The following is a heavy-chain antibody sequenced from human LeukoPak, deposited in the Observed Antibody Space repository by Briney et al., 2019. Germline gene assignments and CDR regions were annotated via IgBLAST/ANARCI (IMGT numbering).Heavy chain of an antibody. Sequence: PSETLSLTCAVSGGSISSGGYSWSWIRQPPGKGLEWIGYIYHSGSTYYNPSLKSRVTISVDTSKKQFSLKVSSVTAADTAVYHCARGAGLGSSSYYYGVDVWGQGTTVIVSS. J-gene: IGHJ6*02. CDR3: ARGAGLGSSSYYYGVDV. D-gene: IGHD6-13*01. V-gene: IGHV4-30-2*01. CDR2: IYHSGST. CDR1: GGSISSGGYS.